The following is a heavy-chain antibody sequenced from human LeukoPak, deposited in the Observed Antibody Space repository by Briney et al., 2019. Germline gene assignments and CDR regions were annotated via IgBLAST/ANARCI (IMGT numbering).Heavy chain of an antibody. Sequence: GGSLRLSCSASGFTFSTYWMSWVRQAPGKGLEWVANMRRDGNEIYYLDSVRGRFTISRDNAKNSLYLQMNSLRAEDTALYYCAKGPYSSGWYGDYWGQGTLVTVSS. V-gene: IGHV3-7*03. D-gene: IGHD6-19*01. CDR3: AKGPYSSGWYGDY. CDR2: MRRDGNEI. J-gene: IGHJ4*02. CDR1: GFTFSTYW.